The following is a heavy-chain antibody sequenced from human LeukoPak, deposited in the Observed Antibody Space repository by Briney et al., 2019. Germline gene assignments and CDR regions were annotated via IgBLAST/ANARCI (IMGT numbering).Heavy chain of an antibody. CDR1: GFPFDDYG. CDR3: ARDIGVWLQAHDY. J-gene: IGHJ4*02. D-gene: IGHD5-24*01. CDR2: INWNGGST. V-gene: IGHV3-20*04. Sequence: GGSLRLSCAASGFPFDDYGMSWVRQAPGKGLEWVSGINWNGGSTGYAHSVKGRFTIPRDNAKTSLYLKMNSLRAEDTALYYCARDIGVWLQAHDYWGQGTLVTVSS.